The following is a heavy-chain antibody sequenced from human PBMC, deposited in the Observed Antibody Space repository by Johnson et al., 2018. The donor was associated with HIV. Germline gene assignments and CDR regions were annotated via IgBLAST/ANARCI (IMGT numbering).Heavy chain of an antibody. D-gene: IGHD2-15*01. J-gene: IGHJ3*02. Sequence: MQLVESGGGLVKPGGSLRLSCAASGFTFSNAWMSWVRQAPGKGLEWVGRIKSKTDGGTTDYAAPVKGRFTISRDDSKSTLYLQMNSLKTEDTAVYYCTTLGYCSGGSCYSGRGFDIWGQGTMVTVSS. CDR2: IKSKTDGGTT. CDR3: TTLGYCSGGSCYSGRGFDI. V-gene: IGHV3-15*01. CDR1: GFTFSNAW.